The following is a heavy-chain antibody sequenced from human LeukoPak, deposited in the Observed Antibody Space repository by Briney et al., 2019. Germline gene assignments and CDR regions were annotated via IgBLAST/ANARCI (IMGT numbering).Heavy chain of an antibody. CDR1: GFTFSSYE. CDR2: ISSSGSTI. J-gene: IGHJ4*02. CDR3: SRQKYDNSNLFDQ. Sequence: AGSMRLSCAASGFTFSSYEMNWDRQAQGKGLEWVSYISSSGSTIYYADSVKGRFTISRDNAKNSPYLQMNSLRAEDTALYYCSRQKYDNSNLFDQWGQGTLVTVSS. V-gene: IGHV3-48*03. D-gene: IGHD3-22*01.